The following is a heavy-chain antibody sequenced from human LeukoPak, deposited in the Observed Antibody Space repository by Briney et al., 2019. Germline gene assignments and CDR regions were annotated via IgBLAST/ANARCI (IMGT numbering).Heavy chain of an antibody. CDR3: ARWSVGEPNDY. V-gene: IGHV5-51*01. CDR2: IYPGDSDT. J-gene: IGHJ4*02. Sequence: GAALKISSKGSGYSFTSYWIGWVRQMPGKGLEWMGIIYPGDSDTRYSPSFQGQVSISADKSISTAYLQWSSLKASDTAMYYCARWSVGEPNDYWGQGTLVTVSS. CDR1: GYSFTSYW. D-gene: IGHD3-16*01.